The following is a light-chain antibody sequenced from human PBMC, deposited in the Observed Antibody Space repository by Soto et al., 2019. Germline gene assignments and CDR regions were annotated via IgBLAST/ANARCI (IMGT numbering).Light chain of an antibody. CDR2: DVS. V-gene: IGLV2-14*03. CDR3: TSFTSRHTYV. J-gene: IGLJ1*01. CDR1: SSDVGGYNY. Sequence: QSALAQPASVSGSPGQSITISCTGTSSDVGGYNYVSWYQQHPDKAPTLMIYDVSNRPSGVSNRFSGSKSGDTASLTISGLQDEDEADYYCTSFTSRHTYVFGTGTKVTVL.